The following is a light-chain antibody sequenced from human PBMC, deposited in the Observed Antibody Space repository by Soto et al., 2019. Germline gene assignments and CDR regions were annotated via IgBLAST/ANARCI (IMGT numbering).Light chain of an antibody. V-gene: IGKV1-39*01. Sequence: DIQMTQSPSSLSASVGDRVTITCRASQSISSYLNWYQQKPGKAPKVLIYAASSLQSGVPSRFSGSGSGPDFTLTISSLQPEDFATYYCQQSYSTPRTFGQGTKVEIK. CDR3: QQSYSTPRT. CDR2: AAS. J-gene: IGKJ1*01. CDR1: QSISSY.